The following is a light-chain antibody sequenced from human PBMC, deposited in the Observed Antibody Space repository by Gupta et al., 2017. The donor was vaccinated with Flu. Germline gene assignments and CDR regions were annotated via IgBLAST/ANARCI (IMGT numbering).Light chain of an antibody. CDR2: EVG. CDR1: SSNVGGYDY. V-gene: IGLV2-14*01. Sequence: SSNVGGYDYLSWCQQHPGEAPDHNIFEVGPRPSGVADRCSGSKSGSTAALTITGLLAEDDAYYYCCSYTAASGIVIFGGGTRLTVL. J-gene: IGLJ2*01. CDR3: CSYTAASGIVI.